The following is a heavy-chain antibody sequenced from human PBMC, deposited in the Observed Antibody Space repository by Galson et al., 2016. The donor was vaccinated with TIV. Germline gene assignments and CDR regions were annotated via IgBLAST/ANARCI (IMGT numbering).Heavy chain of an antibody. CDR2: IKQDGDYK. V-gene: IGHV3-7*01. CDR3: ARGNDPGATYSLDY. Sequence: SLRLSCAASGFTFSRHWMSWVRQAPGKGLEWVANIKQDGDYKYYVDSVKGRFPISRDNAKNSLYLQMNSLRAEDTAVYYCARGNDPGATYSLDYWGQGTLVTVSS. D-gene: IGHD1-1*01. J-gene: IGHJ4*02. CDR1: GFTFSRHW.